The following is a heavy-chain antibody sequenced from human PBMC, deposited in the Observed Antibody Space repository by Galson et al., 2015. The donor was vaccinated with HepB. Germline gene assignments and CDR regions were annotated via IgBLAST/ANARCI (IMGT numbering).Heavy chain of an antibody. CDR2: ISAYNGNT. V-gene: IGHV1-18*01. D-gene: IGHD4-17*01. Sequence: SVKVSCKASGYTFTSYGISWVRQAPGQGLEWMGWISAYNGNTNYAQKLQGRVTMTTDTSTSTAYMELRSLRSDDTAVYYCARGGPGYTTVTMVGAFDIWGQGTMVTVSS. CDR3: ARGGPGYTTVTMVGAFDI. J-gene: IGHJ3*02. CDR1: GYTFTSYG.